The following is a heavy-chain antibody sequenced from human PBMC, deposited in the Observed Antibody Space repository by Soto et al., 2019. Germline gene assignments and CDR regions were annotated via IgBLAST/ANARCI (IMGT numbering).Heavy chain of an antibody. D-gene: IGHD7-27*01. CDR1: GFTISSYW. CDR2: IKPDGTEK. CDR3: AVTGAGREGYNHGDHA. J-gene: IGHJ5*02. Sequence: GRSLRLSCGASGFTISSYWMSWVSQAPGKGLEGVGHIKPDGTEKYHVDSVNSRFTISIDNAKNLLYLQMNRLSAEDTAVYYCAVTGAGREGYNHGDHACGQGSLVTVST. V-gene: IGHV3-7*03.